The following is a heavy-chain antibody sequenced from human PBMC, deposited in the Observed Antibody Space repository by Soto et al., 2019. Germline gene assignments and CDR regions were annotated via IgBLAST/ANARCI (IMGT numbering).Heavy chain of an antibody. CDR1: GYIFTDHC. CDR2: ICPGYSNI. Sequence: EVQVVQSGAEVKEPGESLKISCKGSGYIFTDHCIVWVRQMAGKGLEWVGIICPGYSNIIYSPSVQGQVTISADMSISTAYLQWSSLKASDTAIYYCARRHYCSGDCTINHDYYYGMDVWGQGTTVTVSS. V-gene: IGHV5-51*01. J-gene: IGHJ6*02. D-gene: IGHD2-21*02. CDR3: ARRHYCSGDCTINHDYYYGMDV.